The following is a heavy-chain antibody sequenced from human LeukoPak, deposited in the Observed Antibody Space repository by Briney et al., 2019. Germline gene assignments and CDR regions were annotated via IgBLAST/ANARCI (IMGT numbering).Heavy chain of an antibody. Sequence: GSSVKVSCKASGGTFSSYAISWVRQAPGQGLEWMGRIIPILGIANYAQKFQGRVTITADKSTSTAYMELSSLRSEDTAVYYCAREGLPLGASRDGYTNWFDPWGQGTLVTVSS. J-gene: IGHJ5*02. V-gene: IGHV1-69*04. CDR2: IIPILGIA. CDR3: AREGLPLGASRDGYTNWFDP. CDR1: GGTFSSYA. D-gene: IGHD5-24*01.